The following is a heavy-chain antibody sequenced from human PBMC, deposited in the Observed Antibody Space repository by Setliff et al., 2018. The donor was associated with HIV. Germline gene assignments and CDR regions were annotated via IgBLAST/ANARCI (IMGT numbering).Heavy chain of an antibody. CDR2: INSDGSGT. CDR3: ARPYTVWVYGMDV. Sequence: GGSLRLSCAGSGFTFSSYWMSWVRQAPGKGLVWVSRINSDGSGTSYADSVKGRFTISRDNAKNTLYMQMNSLRAEDTAVYYCARPYTVWVYGMDVWGQGTTVTVSS. D-gene: IGHD2-8*01. V-gene: IGHV3-74*01. CDR1: GFTFSSYW. J-gene: IGHJ6*02.